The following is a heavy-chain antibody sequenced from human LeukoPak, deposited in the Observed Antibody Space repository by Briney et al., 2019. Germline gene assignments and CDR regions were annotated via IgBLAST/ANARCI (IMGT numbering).Heavy chain of an antibody. D-gene: IGHD6-19*01. CDR1: GFTVSTNY. CDR3: ARDYESSGSNGAFDI. J-gene: IGHJ3*02. CDR2: IYSGGST. V-gene: IGHV3-53*01. Sequence: GGSLRLSCAASGFTVSTNYMSWGRQAPGKGLEWVSVIYSGGSTHYAESVKGRFTISRDNSKNTVYLQMNSVRAEDTAVYYCARDYESSGSNGAFDIWGQGTMVTVSS.